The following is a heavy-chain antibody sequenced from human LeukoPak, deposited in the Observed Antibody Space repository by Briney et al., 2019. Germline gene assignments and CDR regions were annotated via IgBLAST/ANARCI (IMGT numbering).Heavy chain of an antibody. D-gene: IGHD1-26*01. CDR2: IRSKAYGGTT. CDR1: GFTFSTFA. CDR3: TRGRRATHDY. V-gene: IGHV3-49*04. J-gene: IGHJ4*02. Sequence: GGSLRLSCAASGFTFSTFAMIWVRQAPGKGLEWVGFIRSKAYGGTTEYAASVKGRFTISRDDSKSIAYLQMNSLKTEDTAVYYCTRGRRATHDYWGQGTLVTVSS.